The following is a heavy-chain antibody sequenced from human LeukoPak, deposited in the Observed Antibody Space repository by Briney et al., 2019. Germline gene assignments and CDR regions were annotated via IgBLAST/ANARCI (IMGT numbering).Heavy chain of an antibody. V-gene: IGHV3-21*01. J-gene: IGHJ4*02. D-gene: IGHD3-22*01. CDR1: GFTFSSYS. Sequence: GGSLRLSCAASGFTFSSYSMNWVRQAPGKGLEWVSSISGMSSYIYYAGSVKGRFTISRDNAKNSLYLQMNSLRAEDTAVYYCASWAATYYYDSSGIPPDYWGQGTLVTVSS. CDR3: ASWAATYYYDSSGIPPDY. CDR2: ISGMSSYI.